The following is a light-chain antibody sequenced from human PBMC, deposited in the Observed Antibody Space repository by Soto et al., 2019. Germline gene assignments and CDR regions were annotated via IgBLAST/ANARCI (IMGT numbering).Light chain of an antibody. CDR2: DTS. Sequence: DIGLTQSPCTLSLSPRERVSLSCRASQGLSSTNLASQQQKPGQAPRLLIFDTSRRATGIPDRFSGSGSETDITLTINRLEPEDFAVYYCQQYNSSITFGQGTRLEIK. V-gene: IGKV3-20*01. J-gene: IGKJ5*01. CDR1: QGLSSTN. CDR3: QQYNSSIT.